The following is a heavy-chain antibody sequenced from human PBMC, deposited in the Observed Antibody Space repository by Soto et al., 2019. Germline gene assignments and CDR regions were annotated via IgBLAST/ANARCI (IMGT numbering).Heavy chain of an antibody. CDR2: IYYSGST. D-gene: IGHD3-10*01. CDR1: GGSISSSSYY. Sequence: QLQLQESGPGLVKPSETLSLTCTVSGGSISSSSYYWGWIRQPPGKGLEWIGSIYYSGSTYYNPSLNSRVPISVDTSKNQFSLKLSSVTAADTAVYYCARIRLTMVRGVRFDYWGQGTLVTVSS. V-gene: IGHV4-39*01. CDR3: ARIRLTMVRGVRFDY. J-gene: IGHJ4*02.